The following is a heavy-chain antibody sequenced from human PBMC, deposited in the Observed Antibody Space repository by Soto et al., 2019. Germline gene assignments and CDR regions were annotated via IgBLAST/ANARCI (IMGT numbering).Heavy chain of an antibody. V-gene: IGHV3-74*01. J-gene: IGHJ5*02. CDR2: INSDGSST. CDR3: ARSYYDSSSLRP. Sequence: GSLRLSCAASGFTFSSYWMHWVRQAPGKGLVWVSRINSDGSSTSYADSVKGRFTISRDNAKNTLYLQMNSLRAEDTAVYYCARSYYDSSSLRPWGQGTLVTSPQ. CDR1: GFTFSSYW. D-gene: IGHD3-22*01.